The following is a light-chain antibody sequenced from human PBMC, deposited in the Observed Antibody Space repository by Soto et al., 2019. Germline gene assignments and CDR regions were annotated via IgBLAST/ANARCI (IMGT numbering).Light chain of an antibody. CDR2: EGS. CDR3: CSYAGRSTYVV. V-gene: IGLV2-23*01. Sequence: QSALTQPASVSGSPGQSITISCTGTSSDVGSYNLVSWYQQHPGKAPKRMIYEGSKRPSGVSKRFSGSKSGNTASLTISGLQAEDEAGYYCCSYAGRSTYVVFGGGTKLTVL. CDR1: SSDVGSYNL. J-gene: IGLJ2*01.